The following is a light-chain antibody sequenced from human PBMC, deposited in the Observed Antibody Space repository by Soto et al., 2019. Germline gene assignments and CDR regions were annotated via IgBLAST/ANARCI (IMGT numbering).Light chain of an antibody. J-gene: IGKJ5*01. Sequence: AIQLTQSPSSLSASVGDRVTITCRASQGISSALAWYQQKPGKAPKLLIYDASSLESGVPSRFSGSGSGTEFTLTISSLQPEDFATYYCQQFNSYPITFGHGTRREIK. CDR1: QGISSA. CDR3: QQFNSYPIT. CDR2: DAS. V-gene: IGKV1-13*02.